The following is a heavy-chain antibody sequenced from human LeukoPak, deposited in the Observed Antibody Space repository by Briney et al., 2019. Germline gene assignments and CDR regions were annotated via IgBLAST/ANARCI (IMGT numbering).Heavy chain of an antibody. D-gene: IGHD3-22*01. CDR1: GGTFSSYA. J-gene: IGHJ4*02. Sequence: SVKVSCKASGGTFSSYAISWVRQVPGQGLEWMGRIIPIFGTANYAQKFQGRVTITTDESTSTAYMELSSLRSEDTAVYYCARDTYYYDSSDDYWGQGTLVTVSS. CDR3: ARDTYYYDSSDDY. CDR2: IIPIFGTA. V-gene: IGHV1-69*05.